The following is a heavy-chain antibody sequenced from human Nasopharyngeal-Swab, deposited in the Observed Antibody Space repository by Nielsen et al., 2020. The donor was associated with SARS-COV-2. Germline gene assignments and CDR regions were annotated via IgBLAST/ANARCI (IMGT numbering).Heavy chain of an antibody. CDR2: IHHSGST. Sequence: SETLSLTCAVYGGSFSGYYWSWIRQPPGKGLEWIGEIHHSGSTNYNPTLKSRVTISVDTSKNQFSLKLSSVTAADTAVYYCARGGGSSLYYYYYYYMDVWGKGTTVTVSS. CDR3: ARGGGSSLYYYYYYYMDV. V-gene: IGHV4-34*01. CDR1: GGSFSGYY. D-gene: IGHD6-6*01. J-gene: IGHJ6*03.